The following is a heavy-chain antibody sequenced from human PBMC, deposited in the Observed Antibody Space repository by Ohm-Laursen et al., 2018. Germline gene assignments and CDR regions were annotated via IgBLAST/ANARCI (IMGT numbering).Heavy chain of an antibody. D-gene: IGHD4-17*01. J-gene: IGHJ6*02. CDR2: IKQDGSEK. V-gene: IGHV3-7*01. Sequence: SLRLSCAAPGFTFSTYWMSWVRQAPGKGLGWVANIKQDGSEKYYVDSMKGRFTISRDNAKNSLYLQMNSLRAEDTAVYYCARPSTPGELGYYYYYGMDVWGQGTTVSVS. CDR1: GFTFSTYW. CDR3: ARPSTPGELGYYYYYGMDV.